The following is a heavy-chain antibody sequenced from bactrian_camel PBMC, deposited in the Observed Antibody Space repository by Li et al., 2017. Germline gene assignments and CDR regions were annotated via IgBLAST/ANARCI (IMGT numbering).Heavy chain of an antibody. CDR2: IYSDGSNT. CDR3: ATGADYSDYTPFAY. V-gene: IGHV3-2*01. D-gene: IGHD4*01. CDR1: GFTFSNYG. J-gene: IGHJ6*01. Sequence: VQLVESGGGSVQPGGSLTLSCAASGFTFSNYGMSWVRQAPGKGLEWMSGIYSDGSNTYYADSVKGRFTISRDNAKNTLYLQMNSLKSEDTALFYCATGADYSDYTPFAYWGQGTQVTVS.